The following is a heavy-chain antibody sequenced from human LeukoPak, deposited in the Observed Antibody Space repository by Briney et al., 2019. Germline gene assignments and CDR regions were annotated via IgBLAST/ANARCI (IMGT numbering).Heavy chain of an antibody. CDR3: AKDRVDDFWSGFYPQSLDY. J-gene: IGHJ4*02. Sequence: GGSLRLSCAASGLTFSSYAMSWVRQAPGKGLEWVSAISGSSGHTYYADSVKGRFTISRDNSKNTLYLQMNSLRAEDTAVYYCAKDRVDDFWSGFYPQSLDYWGQGTLVSVSS. CDR2: ISGSSGHT. CDR1: GLTFSSYA. D-gene: IGHD3-3*01. V-gene: IGHV3-23*01.